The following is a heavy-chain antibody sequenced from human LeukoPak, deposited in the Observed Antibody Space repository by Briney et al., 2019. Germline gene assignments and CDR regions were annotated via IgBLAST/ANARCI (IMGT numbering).Heavy chain of an antibody. CDR3: ARDLGEGTTMIFFDF. J-gene: IGHJ4*02. V-gene: IGHV1-46*01. Sequence: GASVKVSCKASGYTFTSYYMLWVRQAPGQGLEWMGIINPSGGSTSYAQKFQGRVTMTRDTSMSTVYMELRSLRSDDTAVYYCARDLGEGTTMIFFDFWGQGTLVTVSS. CDR2: INPSGGST. D-gene: IGHD3/OR15-3a*01. CDR1: GYTFTSYY.